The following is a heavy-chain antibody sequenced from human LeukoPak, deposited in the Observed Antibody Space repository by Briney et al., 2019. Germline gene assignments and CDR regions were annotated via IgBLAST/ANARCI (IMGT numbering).Heavy chain of an antibody. Sequence: ASVKVSCKASGYTFTSYGISWVRQAPGQGLEWMGWISAYNGNTNYAQKLQGRVTMTTDTSTSTAYMELRSLRSDDTAVYYCARAVGRYSSSWDFDYWGQGTLVTVSS. V-gene: IGHV1-18*01. CDR3: ARAVGRYSSSWDFDY. D-gene: IGHD6-13*01. J-gene: IGHJ4*02. CDR1: GYTFTSYG. CDR2: ISAYNGNT.